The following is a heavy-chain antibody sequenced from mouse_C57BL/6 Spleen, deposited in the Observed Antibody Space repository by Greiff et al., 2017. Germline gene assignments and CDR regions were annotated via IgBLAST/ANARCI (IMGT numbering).Heavy chain of an antibody. V-gene: IGHV5-6*01. Sequence: VQLKESGGDLVKPGGSLKLSCAASGFTFSSYGMSWVRQTPDKRLEWVATISSGGSYTYYPDSVKGRFTISRDNAKNTLYLQMSSLKSEDTAMYYCARGGGSSPFDYWGQGTTLTVSS. J-gene: IGHJ2*01. CDR3: ARGGGSSPFDY. CDR1: GFTFSSYG. CDR2: ISSGGSYT. D-gene: IGHD1-1*01.